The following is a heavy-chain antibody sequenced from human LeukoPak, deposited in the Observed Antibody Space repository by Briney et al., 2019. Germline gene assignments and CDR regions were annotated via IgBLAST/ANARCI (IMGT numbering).Heavy chain of an antibody. V-gene: IGHV3-7*01. D-gene: IGHD1-26*01. CDR1: GFTFSSYE. CDR2: IKQDGSKK. CDR3: AREGSGSLPYYYYMDV. J-gene: IGHJ6*03. Sequence: GGSLRLSCAASGFTFSSYEMNWVRQAPGKGPEWVANIKQDGSKKYYVDSVKGRFTISRDNAKNSLYLQMNSLRAEDTAVYYCAREGSGSLPYYYYMDVWGKGTTVTVSS.